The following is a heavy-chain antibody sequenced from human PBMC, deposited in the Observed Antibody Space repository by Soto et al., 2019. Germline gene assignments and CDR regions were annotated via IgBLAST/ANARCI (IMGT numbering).Heavy chain of an antibody. V-gene: IGHV1-69*02. CDR1: GGTFSSYT. CDR2: IIPILGIA. J-gene: IGHJ6*03. CDR3: ASIHRRDRRDPANYYYYMDF. D-gene: IGHD2-2*02. Sequence: QVQLVQSGAEVKKPGSSVMVSCKASGGTFSSYTISWVRQAPGQGLEWMGRIIPILGIANYAQKFQGRVTINADKSTITAYMELSRLRSEDTAVYYCASIHRRDRRDPANYYYYMDFWGKGTTVTVSS.